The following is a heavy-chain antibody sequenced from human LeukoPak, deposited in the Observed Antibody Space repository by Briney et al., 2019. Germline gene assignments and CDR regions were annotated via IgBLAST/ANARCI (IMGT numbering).Heavy chain of an antibody. CDR3: ARRGDGGRSFDY. CDR2: IYSGGNT. CDR1: GFTVSSNY. J-gene: IGHJ4*02. Sequence: PGGSLRLSCAASGFTVSSNYLSWVRQAPGKGLECVSVIYSGGNTYYVDSVKGRFTISGDNSKNTLFLQMNSLRAEDTAVYYCARRGDGGRSFDYWGQGTLVTVSS. V-gene: IGHV3-53*01. D-gene: IGHD4-23*01.